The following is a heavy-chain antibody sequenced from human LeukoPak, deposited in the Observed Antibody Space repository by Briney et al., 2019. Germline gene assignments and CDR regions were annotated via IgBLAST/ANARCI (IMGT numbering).Heavy chain of an antibody. CDR1: GFNVRSNY. J-gene: IGHJ4*02. CDR3: ARELSGYYGSGYFDY. V-gene: IGHV3-53*01. Sequence: GGSLRLSCAASGFNVRSNYMSWVRQAPGKELEWASVIYSGGSPYYADSVKGRFTISRDNSKNTLYLQMNSLRAEDTAVYYCARELSGYYGSGYFDYWGQGTLVTVSS. D-gene: IGHD3-22*01. CDR2: IYSGGSP.